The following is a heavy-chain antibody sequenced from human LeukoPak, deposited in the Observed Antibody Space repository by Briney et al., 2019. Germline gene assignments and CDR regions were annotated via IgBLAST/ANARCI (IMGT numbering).Heavy chain of an antibody. Sequence: ASVKVSCKASGYAFTSYGISWVRQAPGQGLEWMGWISAYNGNTNYAQKLQGRVTMTTDTSTSTAYMDLRSLRSDDTAVYYCARAPGWFGELLWAFDYWGQGTLVTVSS. CDR2: ISAYNGNT. D-gene: IGHD3-10*01. V-gene: IGHV1-18*01. CDR3: ARAPGWFGELLWAFDY. J-gene: IGHJ4*02. CDR1: GYAFTSYG.